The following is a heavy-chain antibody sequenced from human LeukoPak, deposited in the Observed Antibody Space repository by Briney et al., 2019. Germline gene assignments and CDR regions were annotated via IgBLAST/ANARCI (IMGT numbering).Heavy chain of an antibody. CDR2: IYIGGST. CDR3: ARYLSGWSSAFDI. D-gene: IGHD6-19*01. CDR1: EFTVSNNH. J-gene: IGHJ3*02. Sequence: PGGSLRLSCAASEFTVSNNHMSWVRQARGKGLEWVSVIYIGGSTYYADSVKDRFSISRDNSKNTLYLQMNSLRAEDTAVYYCARYLSGWSSAFDIWGRGTMVTVSS. V-gene: IGHV3-66*01.